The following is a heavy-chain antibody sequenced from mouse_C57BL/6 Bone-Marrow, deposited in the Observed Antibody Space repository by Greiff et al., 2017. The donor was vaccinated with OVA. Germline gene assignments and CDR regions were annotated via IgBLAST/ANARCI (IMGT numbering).Heavy chain of an antibody. J-gene: IGHJ4*01. CDR1: GYTLTTSW. CDR2: IDPSESET. V-gene: IGHV1-52*01. Sequence: QVQLHQPGPELVRPGSPVKLSCKALGYTLTTSWRHWVKQRPIQGLEWIGNIDPSESETHYNQKFKDKATLTVDKSSSTAYMQLSSLTSEDSAVYYCARDLPLYAMDYWGQGTSVTVSS. CDR3: ARDLPLYAMDY. D-gene: IGHD2-1*01.